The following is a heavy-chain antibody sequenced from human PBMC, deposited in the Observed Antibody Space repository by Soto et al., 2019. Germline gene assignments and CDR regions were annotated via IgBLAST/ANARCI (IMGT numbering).Heavy chain of an antibody. CDR2: IYYSGST. CDR3: ASRQQREDA. CDR1: GGSISSSSYY. V-gene: IGHV4-39*01. D-gene: IGHD6-13*01. Sequence: PSETLSLTCTVSGGSISSSSYYWGWIRQPPGKGLEWIGSIYYSGSTYYNPSLKSRVTISVDTSKNQFSLKLSSVTAADTAVYYCASRQQREDAWGQGTLVTVSS. J-gene: IGHJ5*02.